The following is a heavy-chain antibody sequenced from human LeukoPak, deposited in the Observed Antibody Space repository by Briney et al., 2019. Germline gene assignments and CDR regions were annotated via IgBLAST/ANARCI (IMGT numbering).Heavy chain of an antibody. V-gene: IGHV4-30-4*08. CDR2: IYYSGST. Sequence: MSSQTPSLTCTVSGGSISSGDYYWSWIRQPPGKGLEWIGYIYYSGSTYYNPSLKSRVTISVDTSKNQFSLKLSSVTAADTAVYYCARVQPYDYDDYWGQGTLVTVSS. CDR1: GGSISSGDYY. CDR3: ARVQPYDYDDY. J-gene: IGHJ4*02. D-gene: IGHD2-2*01.